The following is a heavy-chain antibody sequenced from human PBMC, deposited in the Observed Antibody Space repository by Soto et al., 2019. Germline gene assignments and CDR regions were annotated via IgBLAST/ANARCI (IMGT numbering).Heavy chain of an antibody. J-gene: IGHJ4*02. CDR3: TRDTYGVFDS. Sequence: QVQLVQSGAEVKKPGASVKVSCKASGYPFTTYGINWVRQAPGQGLEWVGWINTYNGDTNYTQRLQGRVNMTTDRSSTTAYMELRSLRYDDTAVYYCTRDTYGVFDSWCQGTLVTVSS. D-gene: IGHD3-10*01. CDR1: GYPFTTYG. V-gene: IGHV1-18*01. CDR2: INTYNGDT.